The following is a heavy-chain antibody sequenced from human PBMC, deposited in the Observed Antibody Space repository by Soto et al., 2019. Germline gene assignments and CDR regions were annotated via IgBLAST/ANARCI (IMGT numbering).Heavy chain of an antibody. CDR2: IYHSGST. CDR1: GGSISSSNW. CDR3: ARVLSRIAAAGTGAFDI. D-gene: IGHD6-13*01. Sequence: QVQLQESGPGLLKPSGTLSLTCAVSGGSISSSNWWSWVRQPPGQGLEWIREIYHSGSTNYNPSLKSRVTISVDKSKNQFALKLSSVTAADTAVYYCARVLSRIAAAGTGAFDIWGQGTMVTVSS. V-gene: IGHV4-4*02. J-gene: IGHJ3*02.